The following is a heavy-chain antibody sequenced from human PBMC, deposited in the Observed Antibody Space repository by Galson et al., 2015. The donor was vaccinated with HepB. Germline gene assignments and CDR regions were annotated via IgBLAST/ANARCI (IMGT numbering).Heavy chain of an antibody. CDR3: AQLGTGY. D-gene: IGHD6-13*01. J-gene: IGHJ4*02. V-gene: IGHV3-23*03. Sequence: SLRLSCAASGFPFSSYAMSWVRQPPGKGLEWVSVIHGGNNRYYADSVKGRFTISRDDSNNTLFLQMNSLRVEDTAVYYCAQLGTGYWGQGTLVTVSS. CDR2: IHGGNNR. CDR1: GFPFSSYA.